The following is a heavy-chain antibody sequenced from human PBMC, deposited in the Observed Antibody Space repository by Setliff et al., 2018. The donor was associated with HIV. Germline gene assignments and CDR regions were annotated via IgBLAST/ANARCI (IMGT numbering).Heavy chain of an antibody. Sequence: SETLSLTCTVSGGSNSSYYWSWIRQPPGKGLEWIGYIYYSGSTNYNPSLKSRVTISVDTSKNQFSLKLSSVTAADTAVYYCARGSSSWYDDAFDIWGQGTMVTVSS. D-gene: IGHD6-13*01. CDR1: GGSNSSYY. CDR3: ARGSSSWYDDAFDI. J-gene: IGHJ3*02. V-gene: IGHV4-59*08. CDR2: IYYSGST.